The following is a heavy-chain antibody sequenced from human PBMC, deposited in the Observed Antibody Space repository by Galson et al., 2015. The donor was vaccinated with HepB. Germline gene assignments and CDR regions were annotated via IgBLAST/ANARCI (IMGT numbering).Heavy chain of an antibody. CDR2: INAGNGNT. J-gene: IGHJ2*01. D-gene: IGHD6-19*01. V-gene: IGHV1-3*01. CDR3: ARGGQWNWYFDL. Sequence: SVKVSCKASGYTFTNYAIHWVRQAPGQRLEWMGWINAGNGNTKYSQRFQGRVTITRDTSASTAYMELSSLRSEDTAVYYCARGGQWNWYFDLWGRGTLVTVSS. CDR1: GYTFTNYA.